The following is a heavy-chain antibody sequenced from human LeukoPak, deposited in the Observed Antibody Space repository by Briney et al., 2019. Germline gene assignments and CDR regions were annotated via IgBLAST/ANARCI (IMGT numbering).Heavy chain of an antibody. CDR3: ARRCSFASCSFDY. CDR1: GGPISSFH. Sequence: SETLSLTCNVSGGPISSFHWSWIRQPPGKGLEWIGYIYYTGSTNYNPSLKSRVTISVDASKNQFSLKLSSVTAADTAVYYCARRCSFASCSFDYWGQGTLVTVSS. CDR2: IYYTGST. D-gene: IGHD2-2*01. J-gene: IGHJ4*02. V-gene: IGHV4-59*08.